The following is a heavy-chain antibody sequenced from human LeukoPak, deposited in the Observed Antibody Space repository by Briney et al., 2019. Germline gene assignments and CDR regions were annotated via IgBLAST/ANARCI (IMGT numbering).Heavy chain of an antibody. CDR3: ARIRDGAFDI. CDR2: VSTYSGDT. CDR1: GDTFISYG. Sequence: ASVKVTCKASGDTFISYGITWVRQAPGQGLEWMGWVSTYSGDTNYAQQVQGRVTMTTDTSTRTASMELRSLRSDDTAVYYCARIRDGAFDIWGQGTMVTVSS. V-gene: IGHV1-18*04. J-gene: IGHJ3*02. D-gene: IGHD5-24*01.